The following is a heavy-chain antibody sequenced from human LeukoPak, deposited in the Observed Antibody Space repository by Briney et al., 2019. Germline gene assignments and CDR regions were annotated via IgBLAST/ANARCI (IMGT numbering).Heavy chain of an antibody. CDR1: GFTFSSYA. CDR2: ISYDGSNK. Sequence: PGGSLRLSCAASGFTFSSYAMHWVRQAPGKGLEWVAVISYDGSNKYYADSVKGRFTISRDNAKNSLYLQMNSLRAEDTAVYYCAIMTTVTTGYFQHWGQGTLVTVSS. V-gene: IGHV3-30-3*01. D-gene: IGHD4-17*01. CDR3: AIMTTVTTGYFQH. J-gene: IGHJ1*01.